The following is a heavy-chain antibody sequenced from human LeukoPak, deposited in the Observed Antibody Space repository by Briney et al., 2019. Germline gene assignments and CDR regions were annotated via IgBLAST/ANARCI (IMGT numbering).Heavy chain of an antibody. Sequence: GGSLRLSCAASGFTFDRFTIHWVRQTPGKGLEWVSLINRRGHTFYADSVKGRFTISRDNSRNSVFLQMNSLRPEDTALCHCAKEVDGPSDCLFFHSWGQGTLVTVSS. D-gene: IGHD2-21*02. CDR1: GFTFDRFT. CDR3: AKEVDGPSDCLFFHS. V-gene: IGHV3-43*01. CDR2: INRRGHT. J-gene: IGHJ4*02.